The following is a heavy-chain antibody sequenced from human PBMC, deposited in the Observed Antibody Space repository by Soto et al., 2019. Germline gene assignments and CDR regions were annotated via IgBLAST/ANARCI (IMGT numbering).Heavy chain of an antibody. D-gene: IGHD1-7*01. CDR1: GGSISSYY. Sequence: SETLSLTCTVSGGSISSYYWSWIRQPPGKGLEWIGYIYYSGSTNYNPSLKIRVTISVDTSKNQFSLKLSSVTAADTAVYYCARGNWNYYFDYWGQGTLVTVSS. J-gene: IGHJ4*02. CDR3: ARGNWNYYFDY. V-gene: IGHV4-59*08. CDR2: IYYSGST.